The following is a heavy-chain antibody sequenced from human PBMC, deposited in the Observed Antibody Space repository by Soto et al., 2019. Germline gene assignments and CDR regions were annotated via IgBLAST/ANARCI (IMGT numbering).Heavy chain of an antibody. CDR2: INPNSGGT. Sequence: ASVKVSCKASGYTFTGYYMHWVRQAPGQGLEWMGWINPNSGGTNYAQKFQGRVTMTRGTSISTAYMELSRLRSDDTAVYYCARQVGSSSPYNWFDPWGQGTLVTVSS. D-gene: IGHD6-6*01. CDR1: GYTFTGYY. J-gene: IGHJ5*02. CDR3: ARQVGSSSPYNWFDP. V-gene: IGHV1-2*02.